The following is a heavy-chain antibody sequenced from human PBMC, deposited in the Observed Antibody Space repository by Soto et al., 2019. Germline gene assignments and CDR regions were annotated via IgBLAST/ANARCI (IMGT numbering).Heavy chain of an antibody. Sequence: SETRSLTCTVSGGSISSYYWIWIRRPAGKGLEWIGRIYTSGSTNYNPSLKSRVTMSVDTSKNQFSLKLSSVTAADTAVYYCARGSFTFGGVIDFDYWGQGTLVTVSS. V-gene: IGHV4-4*07. CDR3: ARGSFTFGGVIDFDY. CDR1: GGSISSYY. D-gene: IGHD3-16*02. J-gene: IGHJ4*02. CDR2: IYTSGST.